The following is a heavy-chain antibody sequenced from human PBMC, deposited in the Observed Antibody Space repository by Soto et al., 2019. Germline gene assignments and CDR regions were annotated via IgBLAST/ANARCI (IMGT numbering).Heavy chain of an antibody. J-gene: IGHJ6*02. CDR1: GYSFTSYW. CDR3: ATYGSSIAARAGYYYYSGMDV. Sequence: GESLKISCTGSGYSFTSYWISWVRQMPWTVPEWMGRIDPSDSYTNYSPSFQGHVTISADKSISTAYLQWSSLKASDTAMYYCATYGSSIAARAGYYYYSGMDVWGQGTTLTVSS. V-gene: IGHV5-10-1*01. D-gene: IGHD6-6*01. CDR2: IDPSDSYT.